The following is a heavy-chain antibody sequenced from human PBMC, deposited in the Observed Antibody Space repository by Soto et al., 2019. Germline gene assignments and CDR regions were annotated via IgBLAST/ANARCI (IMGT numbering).Heavy chain of an antibody. J-gene: IGHJ4*02. CDR1: GFTFSSYS. CDR3: ARDLYDILTGPYYFDY. CDR2: ISSSSSTI. D-gene: IGHD3-9*01. V-gene: IGHV3-48*01. Sequence: PGGSLRLSCAASGFTFSSYSMNWVRQAPGKGLEWVSYISSSSSTIYYADSVKGRFTISRDNAKNSLYLQMNSLRAEDTAVYYCARDLYDILTGPYYFDYWGQGTLVTVSS.